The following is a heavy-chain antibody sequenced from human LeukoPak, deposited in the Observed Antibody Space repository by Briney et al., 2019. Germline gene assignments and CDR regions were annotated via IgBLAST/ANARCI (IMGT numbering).Heavy chain of an antibody. D-gene: IGHD6-13*01. V-gene: IGHV3-7*01. CDR1: GFTFSNYR. Sequence: GGSLRLSCEGSGFTFSNYRMGWVRQAPGKGLQWVANIKTDGSEKYYVDSVKGRFTISRDNAKNSLYLQMNSLRAEDTAVYYCARGTSPSIAAAGYDALDIWGQGTMVNVSP. J-gene: IGHJ3*02. CDR2: IKTDGSEK. CDR3: ARGTSPSIAAAGYDALDI.